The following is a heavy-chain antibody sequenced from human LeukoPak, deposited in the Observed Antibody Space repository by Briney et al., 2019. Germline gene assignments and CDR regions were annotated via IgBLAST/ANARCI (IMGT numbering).Heavy chain of an antibody. CDR3: ARDSSGGTDAFDI. CDR1: GGSISSGDYC. Sequence: SQTLSLTCTVSGGSISSGDYCWSWIREPPGKGLEWIGYIYYSGGTYYNPSLKSRVTISVDTSKNQFSLKLSSVTAADTAVYYCARDSSGGTDAFDIWGQGTMVTVSS. V-gene: IGHV4-30-4*01. J-gene: IGHJ3*02. CDR2: IYYSGGT. D-gene: IGHD3-10*01.